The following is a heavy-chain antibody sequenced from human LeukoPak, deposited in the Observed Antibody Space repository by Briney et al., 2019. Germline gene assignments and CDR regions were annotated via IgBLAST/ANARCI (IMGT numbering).Heavy chain of an antibody. J-gene: IGHJ4*02. CDR1: GFTFDDYA. V-gene: IGHV3-23*01. CDR3: AKQLGYCSDGSCYFPY. CDR2: ISNNGGYT. D-gene: IGHD2-15*01. Sequence: GGSLRLSCAASGFTFDDYAMHWVRQAPGKGLEWVSAISNNGGYTYYADSVQGRFTISRDNSKSTLCLQMNSLRAEDTAVYYCAKQLGYCSDGSCYFPYWGQGTLVTVSS.